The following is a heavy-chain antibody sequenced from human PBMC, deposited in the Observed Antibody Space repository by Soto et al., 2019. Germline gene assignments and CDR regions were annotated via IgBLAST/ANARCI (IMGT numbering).Heavy chain of an antibody. CDR2: ISSNGGNT. J-gene: IGHJ4*02. CDR3: VKDPPGYSSGWAYYFDY. CDR1: GFTFSSYA. V-gene: IGHV3-64D*06. D-gene: IGHD6-19*01. Sequence: GGSLRLSCSASGFTFSSYAMRWVRQAPGKGLEYVSAISSNGGNTYYADSVKGRFTISRDNSKNTLYLQMSSLRAEDTAVYYCVKDPPGYSSGWAYYFDYWGQGTLVTVSS.